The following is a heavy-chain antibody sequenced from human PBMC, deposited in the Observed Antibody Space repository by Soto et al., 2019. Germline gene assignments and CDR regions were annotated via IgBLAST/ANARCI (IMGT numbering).Heavy chain of an antibody. Sequence: SETLSLTCTVSGGSISSNYWTWIRQPPGKGLEWIGYVYNSGSTNYNPSLKSRVTISEDTSKSQFSLKVNSMTAADTAVYYCARYRREAVAGYTLDNWGQGMLVTVSS. V-gene: IGHV4-59*01. CDR3: ARYRREAVAGYTLDN. CDR2: VYNSGST. D-gene: IGHD6-13*01. CDR1: GGSISSNY. J-gene: IGHJ4*02.